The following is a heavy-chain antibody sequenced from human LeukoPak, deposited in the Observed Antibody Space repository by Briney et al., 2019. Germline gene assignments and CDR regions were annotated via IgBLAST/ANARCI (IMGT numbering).Heavy chain of an antibody. D-gene: IGHD6-13*01. V-gene: IGHV1-46*01. CDR3: ARDPRPKQQLFDY. CDR2: INPSGGST. Sequence: ASVSVSSAASGYTFTIYYMQGVRQAPGQGGGWVGIINPSGGSTSYAQNFQGRVTMPSDTSTSTVYIELSSLRTEDTAVYYCARDPRPKQQLFDYWGQGTLVTVSS. CDR1: GYTFTIYY. J-gene: IGHJ4*02.